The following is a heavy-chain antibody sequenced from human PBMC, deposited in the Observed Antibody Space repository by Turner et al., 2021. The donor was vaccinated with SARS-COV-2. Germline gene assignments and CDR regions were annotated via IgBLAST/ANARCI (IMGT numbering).Heavy chain of an antibody. CDR3: ARDGGGYYVFDI. Sequence: EVQLVEIGGGLAQPGGSLSLYCAASGFTFSSYWMSWVRQAPGKGLEWVANIKQDGSEKYYVDAVKGRFTISRDNAKNSLYLQMNSLRAENTAVYYCARDGGGYYVFDIWGQGTRVTVSS. CDR1: GFTFSSYW. D-gene: IGHD1-26*01. CDR2: IKQDGSEK. V-gene: IGHV3-7*01. J-gene: IGHJ3*02.